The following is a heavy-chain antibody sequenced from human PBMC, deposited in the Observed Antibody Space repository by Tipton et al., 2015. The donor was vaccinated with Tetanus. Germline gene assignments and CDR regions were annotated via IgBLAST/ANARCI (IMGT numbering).Heavy chain of an antibody. D-gene: IGHD1-26*01. J-gene: IGHJ4*02. Sequence: TLSLTCTVSGGSISSSSYYWGWIRQPPGKGLEWIGSIYYSGSTNYNPSLKSRVTISVDTSKNQFSLKLSSVTAADTAVYYCARGSAIVGATSWDYWGQGTLVTVSS. CDR1: GGSISSSSYY. CDR2: IYYSGST. V-gene: IGHV4-39*07. CDR3: ARGSAIVGATSWDY.